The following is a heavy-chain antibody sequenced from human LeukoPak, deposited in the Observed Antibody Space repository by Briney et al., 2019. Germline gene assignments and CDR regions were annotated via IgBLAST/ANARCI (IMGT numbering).Heavy chain of an antibody. Sequence: ASVKVSCKASGYIFTNFGISWVRQARGQGLEWMGWISAYNGNTNYAQKLQGRVTMTTDTSTSTAYMELRSLRSDDTAVYYCTREESLYHDFWTGNAFDIWGQGTMVTVSS. CDR1: GYIFTNFG. V-gene: IGHV1-18*01. J-gene: IGHJ3*02. CDR3: TREESLYHDFWTGNAFDI. CDR2: ISAYNGNT. D-gene: IGHD3-3*01.